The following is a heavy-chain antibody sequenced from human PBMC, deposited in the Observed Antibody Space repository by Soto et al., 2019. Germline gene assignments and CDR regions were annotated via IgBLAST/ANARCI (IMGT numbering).Heavy chain of an antibody. CDR2: IAFDGSYK. V-gene: IGHV3-30*04. CDR3: ARGASIVVAGTSFDY. CDR1: GFTFSSHS. Sequence: QVQLVESGGGVVQPGRSLRLSCAAFGFTFSSHSMHWVRQAPGKGLEWVAVIAFDGSYKYYADSVKGRFTISRDNSKNTLYLRMNSLRAEDTAVYYCARGASIVVAGTSFDYWGQGTLVTVSS. J-gene: IGHJ4*02. D-gene: IGHD6-19*01.